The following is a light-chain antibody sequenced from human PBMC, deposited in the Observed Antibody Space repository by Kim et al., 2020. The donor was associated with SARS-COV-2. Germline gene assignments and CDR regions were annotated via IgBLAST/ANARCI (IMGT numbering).Light chain of an antibody. CDR2: KAS. Sequence: DIQMTQSPSTLSASVGDRVTITCRASQSVSSWLAWYQQKPGKAPKLLIYKASTLEGGVPSRFSGCGSGTEFTLTINSLQPDDFATYSCQQYDSHPYTLGQGTKLEI. J-gene: IGKJ2*01. CDR1: QSVSSW. V-gene: IGKV1-5*03. CDR3: QQYDSHPYT.